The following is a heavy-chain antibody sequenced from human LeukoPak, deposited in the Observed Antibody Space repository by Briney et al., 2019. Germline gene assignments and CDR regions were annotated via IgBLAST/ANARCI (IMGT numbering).Heavy chain of an antibody. V-gene: IGHV4-31*03. CDR3: ARARAGEDAFDI. CDR1: GGSISSGGYY. D-gene: IGHD7-27*01. J-gene: IGHJ3*02. CDR2: IYYSGST. Sequence: TLSVTCTVSGGSISSGGYYWSWIRQHPGKGLEWIGYIYYSGSTYYNPSLKSRVTISVDTSKNQFSLKLSSVTAADTAVYYCARARAGEDAFDIWGQGTIVTVSS.